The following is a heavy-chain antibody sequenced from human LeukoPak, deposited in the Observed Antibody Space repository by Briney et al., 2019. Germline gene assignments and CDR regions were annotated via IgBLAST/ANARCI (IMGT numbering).Heavy chain of an antibody. Sequence: PGGSLRLSCAASGFTFSSSWMHWVRQGPGKGLVWVSRVNSDGLSTTYADSVKGRFTISRDNAKNTLYLQMNSLRAEDTAVYYCARDLRSWYTFDYWGQGTLVTVSS. D-gene: IGHD6-13*01. CDR1: GFTFSSSW. CDR2: VNSDGLST. J-gene: IGHJ4*02. V-gene: IGHV3-74*01. CDR3: ARDLRSWYTFDY.